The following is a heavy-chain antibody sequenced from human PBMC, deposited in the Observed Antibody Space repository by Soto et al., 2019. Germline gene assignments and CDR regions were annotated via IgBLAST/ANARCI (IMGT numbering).Heavy chain of an antibody. CDR1: GFTFRTYA. V-gene: IGHV3-23*01. D-gene: IGHD3-22*01. CDR2: ISDSGETT. J-gene: IGHJ6*02. Sequence: EVQLLESGGGLVQPGGSLRLSCAASGFTFRTYAMNWVRQAPGKGLEWVSVISDSGETTVYADSVKGRFTISRDNSKNILPLQMNNLRAEDTALYYCAKGSSGFYYFGMDVWGQGTTVTVSS. CDR3: AKGSSGFYYFGMDV.